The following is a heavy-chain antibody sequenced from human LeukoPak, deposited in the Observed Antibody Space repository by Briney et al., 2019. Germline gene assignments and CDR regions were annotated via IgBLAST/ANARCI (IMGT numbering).Heavy chain of an antibody. CDR1: GFTFSSSA. J-gene: IGHJ4*02. CDR2: ISWNSGTI. Sequence: GGSLRLSCTTSGFTFSSSAMSWVRQAPGKGLEWVSGISWNSGTIGYADSVKGRFTISRDNAKNSLYLQMNSLRAEDTAVYYCAKVSSSGRNTARVYFDYWGQGTLVTVSS. V-gene: IGHV3-23*01. D-gene: IGHD1-26*01. CDR3: AKVSSSGRNTARVYFDY.